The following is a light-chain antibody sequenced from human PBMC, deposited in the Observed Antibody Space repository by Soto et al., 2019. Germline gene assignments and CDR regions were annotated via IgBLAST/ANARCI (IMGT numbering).Light chain of an antibody. Sequence: QSVLTQPASVSGSPGQSITISCTGTSSDVGGYSYVSWYQHHPGKAPKLLIYTVSNRPSGVSNRFSGSKSGNTASLTISGLQAEDEGDYYCSSYTRSSTVVFGGGTKLTVL. CDR3: SSYTRSSTVV. V-gene: IGLV2-14*01. CDR1: SSDVGGYSY. CDR2: TVS. J-gene: IGLJ3*02.